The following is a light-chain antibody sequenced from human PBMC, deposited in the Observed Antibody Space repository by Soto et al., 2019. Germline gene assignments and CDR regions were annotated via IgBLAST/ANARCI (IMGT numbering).Light chain of an antibody. CDR2: MAS. CDR1: QRIDRW. J-gene: IGKJ4*01. Sequence: DIQMTQSPSTLSASVGGTFSITCRASQRIDRWLAWYQQKPGKVPKLLNYMASSLESGVPSRFSGSGSGTVFNLTISSLQPEDFATYYCQPAHSYPLTFGGGTKVEIK. V-gene: IGKV1-5*03. CDR3: QPAHSYPLT.